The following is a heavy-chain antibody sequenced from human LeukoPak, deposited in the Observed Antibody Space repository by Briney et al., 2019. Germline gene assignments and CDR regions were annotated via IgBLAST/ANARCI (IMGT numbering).Heavy chain of an antibody. D-gene: IGHD4-23*01. CDR2: ISSSSSTI. Sequence: GGSLRLSCAASGFTFSSYSMNWVRQAPGKGLEWVSYISSSSSTIYYADSVKGRFTISRDNAKNSLYLQMNSLRAEDTAVYYCARDNDGNSYYYYGMDVWGQGTTVTVSS. V-gene: IGHV3-48*04. CDR1: GFTFSSYS. CDR3: ARDNDGNSYYYYGMDV. J-gene: IGHJ6*02.